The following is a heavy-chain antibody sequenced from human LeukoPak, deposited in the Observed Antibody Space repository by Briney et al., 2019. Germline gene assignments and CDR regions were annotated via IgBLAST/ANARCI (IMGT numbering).Heavy chain of an antibody. Sequence: PGGSLRLSCSASGFTFSTYVMHWVRQAPGKGLEYVSAISSNGDSTYYADSVKGRFTISRDNSKNTLYLQMSSLRADDTAVYYCVRGTGYWGQGTLVTVSS. CDR2: ISSNGDST. CDR1: GFTFSTYV. J-gene: IGHJ4*02. CDR3: VRGTGY. V-gene: IGHV3-64D*06.